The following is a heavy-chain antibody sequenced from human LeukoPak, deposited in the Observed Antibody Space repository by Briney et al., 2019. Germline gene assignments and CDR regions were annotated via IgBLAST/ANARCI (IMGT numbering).Heavy chain of an antibody. CDR3: TRIEYCGGDCSPLGI. CDR1: GFTFSKAW. J-gene: IGHJ3*02. Sequence: GGSLRLSCAVSGFTFSKAWMSWVRQAPGKGLEWVGLISSKSDGGTTDYAAPVKGRFTISRDDSKNTLFLQMNSLKTEDTAVYYCTRIEYCGGDCSPLGIWGQGTMVTVSS. V-gene: IGHV3-15*01. D-gene: IGHD2-21*02. CDR2: ISSKSDGGTT.